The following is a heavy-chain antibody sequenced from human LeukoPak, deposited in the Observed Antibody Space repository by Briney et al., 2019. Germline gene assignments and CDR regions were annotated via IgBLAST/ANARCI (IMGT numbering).Heavy chain of an antibody. J-gene: IGHJ4*02. Sequence: SVKVSCKASGGTFSSYAISWVRQAPGQGLEWMGRIIPILGIANYAQKFQGRVTITADKSTSTAYMELSSLRSEDTAVYYCARDPGDGYNYIDYWGQGTLVTVSS. CDR1: GGTFSSYA. CDR2: IIPILGIA. CDR3: ARDPGDGYNYIDY. D-gene: IGHD5-24*01. V-gene: IGHV1-69*04.